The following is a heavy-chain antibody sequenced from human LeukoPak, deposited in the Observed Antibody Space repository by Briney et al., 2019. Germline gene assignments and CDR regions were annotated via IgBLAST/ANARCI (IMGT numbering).Heavy chain of an antibody. J-gene: IGHJ6*02. CDR1: GGTFSSYA. CDR2: IIPIFGTA. V-gene: IGHV1-69*13. CDR3: ARDSGSSGWYPYYYYGMDV. D-gene: IGHD6-19*01. Sequence: ASVKVSCKASGGTFSSYAISWVRQAPGQGLEWMVGIIPIFGTANYAQKFQGRVTITADESTSTAYMELSSLRSEDTAAYYCARDSGSSGWYPYYYYGMDVWGQGTTVTVSS.